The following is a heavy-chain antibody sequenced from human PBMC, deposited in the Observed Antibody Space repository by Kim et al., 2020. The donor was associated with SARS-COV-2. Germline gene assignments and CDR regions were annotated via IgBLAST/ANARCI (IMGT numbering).Heavy chain of an antibody. Sequence: GGSLRLSCEASGCTFSNFWMSWVRQTPGRGLEWVGNIDPTGRETHYVDSLQGRVTISRDNAKNSLYLQMNGLRGDDSAVYSCAREGPGCGLYSCWGQGTLVTVPP. CDR3: AREGPGCGLYSC. CDR1: GCTFSNFW. J-gene: IGHJ4*02. CDR2: IDPTGRET. V-gene: IGHV3-7*05. D-gene: IGHD1-26*01.